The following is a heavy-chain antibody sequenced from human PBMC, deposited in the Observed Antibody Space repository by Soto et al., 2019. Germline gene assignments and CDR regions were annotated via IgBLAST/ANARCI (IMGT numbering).Heavy chain of an antibody. J-gene: IGHJ4*02. D-gene: IGHD6-13*01. CDR2: MYNTGST. CDR1: GGSISSGGYY. CDR3: ARAAMGGSSWPFDY. Sequence: PSETLSLTCAVSGGSISSGGYYWSWIRQPPGKGLEWIGYMYNTGSTVYNPSFKSRVTISVDTSKNQFSLKLSSVTAADTAVYYCARAAMGGSSWPFDYWGQGTLVTVSS. V-gene: IGHV4-61*08.